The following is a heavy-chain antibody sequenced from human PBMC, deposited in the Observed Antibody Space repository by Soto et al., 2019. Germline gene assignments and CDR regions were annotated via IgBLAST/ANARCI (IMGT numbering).Heavy chain of an antibody. CDR2: MHYSGST. CDR3: ARRGSGWFFDY. D-gene: IGHD6-19*01. J-gene: IGHJ4*02. CDR1: GGSISSSGYY. V-gene: IGHV4-39*01. Sequence: SETLSLTCTVSGGSISSSGYYWGWIRQPPGKGLEWIGSMHYSGSTYYNPSLKSRVTISLDTSNNQFSLTLNSVTASDTAVYYCARRGSGWFFDYWGQGTLVTVSS.